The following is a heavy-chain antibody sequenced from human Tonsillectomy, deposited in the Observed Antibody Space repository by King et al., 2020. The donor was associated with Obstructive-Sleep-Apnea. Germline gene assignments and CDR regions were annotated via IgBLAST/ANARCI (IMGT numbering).Heavy chain of an antibody. V-gene: IGHV3-23*04. CDR2: ISNIGGTT. D-gene: IGHD6-25*01. CDR1: GLTFSSFA. CDR3: AKVSAQRDDV. Sequence: DVQLVESGGGLIQPGGSLRLSCAASGLTFSSFALSWVRQTPGKGLTWVSAISNIGGTTDYADSVKGRFTISRDNAKNTLYLLMNSLRDEDTAVYYCAKVSAQRDDVWGQGAMVTVSS. J-gene: IGHJ3*01.